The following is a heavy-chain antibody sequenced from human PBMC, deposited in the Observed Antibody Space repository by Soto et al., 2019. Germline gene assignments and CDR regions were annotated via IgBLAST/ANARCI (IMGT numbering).Heavy chain of an antibody. CDR1: GFSLSSTRMA. V-gene: IGHV2-5*02. CDR3: AHIVVAGLGYYFDY. CDR2: IYWDDDK. Sequence: QITLKESGPTLVKPTQTLTLTCTFSGFSLSSTRMAVCWIRQPPGKALEWLALIYWDDDKRYSPFLKSRLTLTNDTSKNQVGLTMSNMDPLDTARYYCAHIVVAGLGYYFDYWCQGTLVTVSS. D-gene: IGHD6-19*01. J-gene: IGHJ4*02.